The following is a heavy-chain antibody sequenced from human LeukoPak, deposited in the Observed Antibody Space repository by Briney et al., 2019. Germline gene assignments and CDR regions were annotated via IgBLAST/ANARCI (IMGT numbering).Heavy chain of an antibody. J-gene: IGHJ6*04. CDR2: IKEDGSVQ. D-gene: IGHD2-2*01. Sequence: GGSLRLSCTASGFPFSAYWISWVRQAPGKGLEWVANIKEDGSVQDYADSVKGRFTISRDNAKNSLYLQMNCLRVDDTGVYYCVGQLLRVVWGKGTTVTVSS. CDR3: VGQLLRVV. V-gene: IGHV3-7*01. CDR1: GFPFSAYW.